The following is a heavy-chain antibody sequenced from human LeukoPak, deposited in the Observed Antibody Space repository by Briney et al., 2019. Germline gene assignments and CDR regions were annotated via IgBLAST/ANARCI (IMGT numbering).Heavy chain of an antibody. J-gene: IGHJ4*02. CDR3: APDRDSTAMGPGYFDY. V-gene: IGHV1-24*01. Sequence: GASVKVSCKVSRYTLTELSMHWVRQAPGKGLEWMGGFDPEDGETIYAQKFQGRVTMTEDTSTDTAYMELSSLRSEDTAVYYCAPDRDSTAMGPGYFDYWGQGTLVTVSS. CDR2: FDPEDGET. D-gene: IGHD5-18*01. CDR1: RYTLTELS.